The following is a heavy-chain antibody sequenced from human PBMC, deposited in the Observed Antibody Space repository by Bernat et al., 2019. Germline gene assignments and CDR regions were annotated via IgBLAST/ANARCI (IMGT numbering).Heavy chain of an antibody. J-gene: IGHJ4*02. D-gene: IGHD3-22*01. Sequence: QVQLVQSGAEVKKPGSSVKVSCKASGGTFSSYAISGVRQAPGQGLEWMGGIIPIFGTANYAQKFQGRVTITADKSTSTAYMELSSLRSEDTAVYYCARGVDYYDSSGYYPGTFDYWGQGTLVTVSS. CDR3: ARGVDYYDSSGYYPGTFDY. V-gene: IGHV1-69*06. CDR1: GGTFSSYA. CDR2: IIPIFGTA.